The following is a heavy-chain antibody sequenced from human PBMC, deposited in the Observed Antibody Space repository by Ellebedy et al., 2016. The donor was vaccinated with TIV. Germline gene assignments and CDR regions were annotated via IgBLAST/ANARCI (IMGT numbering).Heavy chain of an antibody. CDR3: ARRGSGWSYYFDY. CDR2: IYPGDSDT. CDR1: GYSFTSYW. V-gene: IGHV5-51*01. J-gene: IGHJ4*02. D-gene: IGHD6-19*01. Sequence: GGSLRLXCKGSGYSFTSYWIGWVRQMPGKGLEWMGIIYPGDSDTRYSPSFQGQVTISADKSISTAYLQWSSLKASDTAMYYCARRGSGWSYYFDYWGQGTLVTVSS.